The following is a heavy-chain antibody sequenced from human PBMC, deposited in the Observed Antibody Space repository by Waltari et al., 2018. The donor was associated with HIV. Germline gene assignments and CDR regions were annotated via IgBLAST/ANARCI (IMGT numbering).Heavy chain of an antibody. D-gene: IGHD2-21*01. CDR3: ARSHCEPKRCFLDHFYDVDV. V-gene: IGHV3-11*01. CDR2: ISPRESIV. J-gene: IGHJ6*02. CDR1: GYSFSDIK. Sequence: QVKLVESGGDLVKPGGYMRPSCAAAGYSFSDIKMISIWQDPGKGLECLSYISPRESIVNYADSVKGQFTVSRDNAKNSLYLQMTSLRAEDTAMYYCARSHCEPKRCFLDHFYDVDVWGQGTTVTVSS.